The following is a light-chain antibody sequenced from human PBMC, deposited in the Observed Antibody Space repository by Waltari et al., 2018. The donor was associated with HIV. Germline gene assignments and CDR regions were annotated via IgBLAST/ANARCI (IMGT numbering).Light chain of an antibody. V-gene: IGKV1-33*01. CDR2: DAS. J-gene: IGKJ5*01. Sequence: DIQMTQSPSPLSASVGDRVTITCQVSQDITHYLNWYQQKPGKAPNLLIFDASKLQPGVPSRFRGSGSGTDFTFTISSLEPEDIATYFCQHHDNLPITFGQGTRLEMK. CDR3: QHHDNLPIT. CDR1: QDITHY.